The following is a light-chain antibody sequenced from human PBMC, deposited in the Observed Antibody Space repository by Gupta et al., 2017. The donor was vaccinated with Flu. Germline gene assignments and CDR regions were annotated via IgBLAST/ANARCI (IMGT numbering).Light chain of an antibody. CDR3: RQAPPTLWT. CDR2: LGS. Sequence: DIVMTQSPLSLPVTPGEPASISCRSSQSLLHSNGYNYLDWYLQKPGQSPQLLIYLGSNRASGVPDRFSGSASGTXFTLKIXRVEAEDVGVYYCRQAPPTLWTFGXGTKVEIK. V-gene: IGKV2-28*01. CDR1: QSLLHSNGYNY. J-gene: IGKJ1*01.